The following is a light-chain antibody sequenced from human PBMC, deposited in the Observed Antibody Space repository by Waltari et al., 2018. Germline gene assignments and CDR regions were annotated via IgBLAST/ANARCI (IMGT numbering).Light chain of an antibody. CDR2: ASS. V-gene: IGKV1-5*03. J-gene: IGKJ4*01. CDR3: QQYNSYPLT. CDR1: QSVSTW. Sequence: DIQMTQSPSTLSAFVGDRVTITCRASQSVSTWVAWYQQKPGKAPKLLIYASSSSASGVPSRFSGSGSGTEFTLTISSLQPDDFAAYYCQQYNSYPLTFGGGTKVEIK.